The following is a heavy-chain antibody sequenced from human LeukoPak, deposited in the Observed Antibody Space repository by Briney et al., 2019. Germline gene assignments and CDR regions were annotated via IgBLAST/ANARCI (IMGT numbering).Heavy chain of an antibody. V-gene: IGHV4-59*01. CDR3: ARDDPPGN. D-gene: IGHD3-10*01. J-gene: IGHJ4*02. CDR1: GGSISSYY. Sequence: SETLSLTCTVSGGSISSYYWSWIRQPPGKGLEWIGYIYYSGTTNYNPSLESRVTISVDTSKNQFSLKLSSVTAADTAVYYCARDDPPGNWGQGTLVTVSS. CDR2: IYYSGTT.